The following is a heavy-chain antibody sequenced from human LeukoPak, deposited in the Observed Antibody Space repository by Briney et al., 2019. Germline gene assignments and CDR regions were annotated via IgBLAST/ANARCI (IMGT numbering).Heavy chain of an antibody. Sequence: GASVKVSCKVSGYTLTELSMHWVRQAPGKGLEWMGGFDPEDGETIYAQKFQGRVTMTEGTSTDTAYMELSSLRSEDTAVYCCATASYIVATPRYFDLWGRGTLVTVSS. CDR3: ATASYIVATPRYFDL. V-gene: IGHV1-24*01. CDR1: GYTLTELS. J-gene: IGHJ2*01. CDR2: FDPEDGET. D-gene: IGHD5-12*01.